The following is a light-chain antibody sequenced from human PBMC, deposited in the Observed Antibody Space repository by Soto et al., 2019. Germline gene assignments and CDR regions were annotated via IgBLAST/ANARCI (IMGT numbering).Light chain of an antibody. CDR2: GAS. CDR1: QSVSSSY. J-gene: IGKJ3*01. Sequence: EIELTQSPGTLSLSPGERATLSCRASQSVSSSYLAWYQQKPGQAPRLLIYGASSRATGIPDRFSGSGSGTHFTLTISRLEPEDFAVYYCQQYGSSPGFTFGPGTKVDIK. CDR3: QQYGSSPGFT. V-gene: IGKV3-20*01.